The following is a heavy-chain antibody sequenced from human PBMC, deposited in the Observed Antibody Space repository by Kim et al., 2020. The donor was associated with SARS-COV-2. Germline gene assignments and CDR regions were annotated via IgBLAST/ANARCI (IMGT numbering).Heavy chain of an antibody. Sequence: SETLSLTCAVYGGSFSGYYWSWIRQPPGKGLEWIGEINHSGSTNYNPSLKSRVTISVDTSKNQFSLKLSSVTAAETAVYYCATARKYGSGSYWSDYWGQGTLVTVSS. V-gene: IGHV4-34*01. D-gene: IGHD3-10*01. CDR3: ATARKYGSGSYWSDY. J-gene: IGHJ4*02. CDR1: GGSFSGYY. CDR2: INHSGST.